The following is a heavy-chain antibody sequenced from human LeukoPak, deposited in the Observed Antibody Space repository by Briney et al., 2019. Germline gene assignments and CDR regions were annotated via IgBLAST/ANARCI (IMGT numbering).Heavy chain of an antibody. CDR2: IYYSGST. J-gene: IGHJ4*02. Sequence: SETLSLTCTVSGGSISSGGYYWSWIRQHPGKGLEWIGYIYYSGSTYYNPSLKSLVTISVHTSKNTFSLKLSSVTAADTAVYYCARDGGHYYDSSGYSNGYYFDYWGQGTLVTVSS. V-gene: IGHV4-31*01. CDR1: GGSISSGGYY. D-gene: IGHD3-22*01. CDR3: ARDGGHYYDSSGYSNGYYFDY.